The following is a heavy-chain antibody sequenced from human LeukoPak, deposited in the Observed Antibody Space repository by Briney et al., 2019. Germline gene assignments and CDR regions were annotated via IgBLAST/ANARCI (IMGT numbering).Heavy chain of an antibody. CDR3: ARVLQHYYYLDV. CDR2: IYDSEST. V-gene: IGHV4-59*11. D-gene: IGHD3-3*01. Sequence: SETLSLTCTVSGGSISSHYWSWVRQPPGKGLEWIGNIYDSESTNYKSSLKSRVTISVDTSKNQFSLRLSSVTAADTAVYYCARVLQHYYYLDVWGKGTTVTVSS. CDR1: GGSISSHY. J-gene: IGHJ6*03.